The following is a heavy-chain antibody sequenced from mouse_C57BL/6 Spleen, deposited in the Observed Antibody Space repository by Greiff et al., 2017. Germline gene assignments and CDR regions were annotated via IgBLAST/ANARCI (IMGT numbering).Heavy chain of an antibody. CDR1: GYTFTSYD. J-gene: IGHJ3*01. CDR3: APMITTEFAY. D-gene: IGHD2-4*01. CDR2: IYPRDGST. V-gene: IGHV1-85*01. Sequence: VQRVESGPELVKPGASVKLSCKASGYTFTSYDINWVKQRPGQGLEWIGWIYPRDGSTKYNEKFKGKATLTVDTSSSTAYMELHSLTSEDSAVYFCAPMITTEFAYWGQGTLVTVSA.